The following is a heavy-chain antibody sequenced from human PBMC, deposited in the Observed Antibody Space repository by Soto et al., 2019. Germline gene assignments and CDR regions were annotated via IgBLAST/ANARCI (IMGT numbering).Heavy chain of an antibody. Sequence: ASVKVSCKASGYTFTGYYMHWVRQAPGQGLEWMGWINPNSGGTNYAQKFKGWVTMTRDTSISTANMKQSRLRSDDTAEYYYARDPYYYDSSGYSSDGMDVWGQGTTVTVSS. D-gene: IGHD3-22*01. CDR2: INPNSGGT. CDR3: ARDPYYYDSSGYSSDGMDV. V-gene: IGHV1-2*04. CDR1: GYTFTGYY. J-gene: IGHJ6*02.